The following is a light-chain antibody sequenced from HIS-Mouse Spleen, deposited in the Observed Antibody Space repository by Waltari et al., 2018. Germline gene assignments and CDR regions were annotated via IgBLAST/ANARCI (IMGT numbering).Light chain of an antibody. Sequence: QSALTQPASVSGSPGQSITIPCTGTSSYVGGYNYVSWYQQHPGKAPKLIIYDVSDRPSGVSNRFSGSKSGNTASLTISGLQAEDEADYYCSSYTSSSTWVFGGGTKLTVL. CDR1: SSYVGGYNY. CDR3: SSYTSSSTWV. J-gene: IGLJ3*02. CDR2: DVS. V-gene: IGLV2-14*03.